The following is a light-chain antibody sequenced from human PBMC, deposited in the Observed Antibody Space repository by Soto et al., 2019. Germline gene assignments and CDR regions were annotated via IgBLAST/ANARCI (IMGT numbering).Light chain of an antibody. CDR1: SSGVGNYNY. CDR2: MVS. J-gene: IGLJ1*01. Sequence: SALTQPASVSGSPGQSITISCTGTSSGVGNYNYVSWYQQYPGRVPKLLIYMVSNRPSGVSNRFSGSKSGNTASLTISGLQAEDEADYFCTSPTPGSLYVFGTGTKVTVL. V-gene: IGLV2-14*01. CDR3: TSPTPGSLYV.